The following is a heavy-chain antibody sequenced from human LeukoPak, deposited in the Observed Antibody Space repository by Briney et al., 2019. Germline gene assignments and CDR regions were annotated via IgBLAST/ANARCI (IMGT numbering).Heavy chain of an antibody. V-gene: IGHV4-34*01. CDR2: INRNGRP. CDR1: GGSFSGYY. Sequence: SETLSLTCAVYGGSFSGYYWSWIRHPPGKGLEWIGEINRNGRPNYNSSLKSRLIRSVDTSKIQFYLELSSVTAADTAVWYCTRGLRRGSSSRYFDYWGEGTLVTV. D-gene: IGHD6-6*01. J-gene: IGHJ4*02. CDR3: TRGLRRGSSSRYFDY.